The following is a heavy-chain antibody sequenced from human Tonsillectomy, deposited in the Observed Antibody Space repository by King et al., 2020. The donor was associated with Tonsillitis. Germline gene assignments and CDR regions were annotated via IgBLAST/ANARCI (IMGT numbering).Heavy chain of an antibody. CDR2: VGYDGRNK. Sequence: VQLVESGGGVVQPGRSLRLSCAASGFTFSSYGMHWVRQPPGKGLEWVAVVGYDGRNKDDVDSLKGRFTISGYNSKNALYLQMNSLRAEDTAVYYCARRCKVVVGDLRYYYMDVWGKGTTVTVSS. V-gene: IGHV3-33*08. D-gene: IGHD2-15*01. J-gene: IGHJ6*03. CDR1: GFTFSSYG. CDR3: ARRCKVVVGDLRYYYMDV.